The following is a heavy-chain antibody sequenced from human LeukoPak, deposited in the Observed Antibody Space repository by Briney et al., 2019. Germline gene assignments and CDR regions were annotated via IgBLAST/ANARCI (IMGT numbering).Heavy chain of an antibody. Sequence: GASVKVSCKASGYTFTSYDINWVRQATGQGLEWMGWMNPNSGNTGYAQKFQGRATMTRNTSISTAYMELSSLRSEDTAVYYCARDYQNWFDPWGQGTLVTVSS. CDR1: GYTFTSYD. D-gene: IGHD4-11*01. CDR3: ARDYQNWFDP. J-gene: IGHJ5*02. CDR2: MNPNSGNT. V-gene: IGHV1-8*01.